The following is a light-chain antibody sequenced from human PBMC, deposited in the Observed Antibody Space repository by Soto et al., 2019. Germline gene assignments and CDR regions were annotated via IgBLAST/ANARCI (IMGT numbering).Light chain of an antibody. CDR2: EVN. CDR3: TSYAGSSIWV. J-gene: IGLJ3*02. Sequence: QSALTQPPSASGSPGQSVTISCTGTNSDVGGYNYVSWYQQYPGKAPKLMIYEVNKRPSGVPDRFSGSKSGNTASLTVSGLQAEDEADYHCTSYAGSSIWVFGGGTKLTVL. CDR1: NSDVGGYNY. V-gene: IGLV2-8*01.